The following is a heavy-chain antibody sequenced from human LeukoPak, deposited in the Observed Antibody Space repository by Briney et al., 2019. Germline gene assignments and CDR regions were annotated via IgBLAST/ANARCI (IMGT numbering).Heavy chain of an antibody. Sequence: NPSETLSLTCAVYGGSFSGYYWSWIRQPPGKGLEWIGYIYYSGSTNYNPSLKSRVTISVDTSKNQFSLKLSSVTAADTAVYYCARDSSRIPRGMDVWGQGTTVTVSS. CDR3: ARDSSRIPRGMDV. D-gene: IGHD6-13*01. CDR1: GGSFSGYY. V-gene: IGHV4-59*01. J-gene: IGHJ6*02. CDR2: IYYSGST.